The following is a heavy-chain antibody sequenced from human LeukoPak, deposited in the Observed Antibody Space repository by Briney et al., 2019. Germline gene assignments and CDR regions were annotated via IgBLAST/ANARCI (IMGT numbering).Heavy chain of an antibody. CDR3: AREDGSYAHYYGMDV. D-gene: IGHD1-26*01. CDR1: GYTFTSYG. V-gene: IGHV1-18*01. Sequence: ASVKVSCKASGYTFTSYGISWVRQAPGQGLEWMGWISAYNGNTNYAQKLQGRVTMTTDTSTSTAYMELRSLRPDDTAVYYCAREDGSYAHYYGMDVWGQGTTVTVSS. J-gene: IGHJ6*02. CDR2: ISAYNGNT.